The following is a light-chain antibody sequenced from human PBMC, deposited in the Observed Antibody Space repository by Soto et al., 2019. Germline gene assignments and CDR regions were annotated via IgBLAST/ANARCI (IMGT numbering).Light chain of an antibody. CDR1: QSVSSSY. V-gene: IGKV3-15*01. J-gene: IGKJ4*01. CDR3: QQYNFWPLT. Sequence: PPPPVPMSLSQGERAPLSCRASQSVSSSYLAWYQQKPGQAPRLLIYGASSRATGIPARFSGSGSGTEFTLTISSLQSEDFAVYYCQQYNFWPLTSAGGTKVDIK. CDR2: GAS.